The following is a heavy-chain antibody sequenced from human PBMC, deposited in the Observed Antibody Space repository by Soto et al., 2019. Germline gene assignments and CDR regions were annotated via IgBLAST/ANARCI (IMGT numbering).Heavy chain of an antibody. V-gene: IGHV4-59*01. CDR1: GRPITVDY. Sequence: PSETLSLTCTVSGRPITVDYWGLIRQPPGKGLEYVGHIYYAGSTRYNPSLTSRVTISLDKSREQFSLKVTSVTAADTAIYYCARGRHCTSTSCFGFLDIWFDSWGQGTLVTVSS. CDR3: ARGRHCTSTSCFGFLDIWFDS. D-gene: IGHD2-2*01. J-gene: IGHJ5*01. CDR2: IYYAGST.